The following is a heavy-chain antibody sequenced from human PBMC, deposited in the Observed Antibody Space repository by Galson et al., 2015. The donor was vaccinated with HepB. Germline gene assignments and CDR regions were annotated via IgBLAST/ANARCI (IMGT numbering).Heavy chain of an antibody. J-gene: IGHJ6*02. CDR1: GFTFSSYG. D-gene: IGHD3/OR15-3a*01. CDR3: ARDYGLPDAFPYGMDV. V-gene: IGHV3-33*08. Sequence: SLRLSCAASGFTFSSYGMHWVRQAPGKGLEWVTVIWYDGSSKYYVDSVKGRFTISRDNSKNTLYLQMNSLRAEDTAVYYCARDYGLPDAFPYGMDVWGQGTTVTVSS. CDR2: IWYDGSSK.